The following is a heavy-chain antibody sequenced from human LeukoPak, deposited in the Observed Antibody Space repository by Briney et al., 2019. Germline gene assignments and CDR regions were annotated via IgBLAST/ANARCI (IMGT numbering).Heavy chain of an antibody. Sequence: SETLSLTCTVSGGAISSYYWSWIRQPPGKGLEWIWDIYYSGSTNYNSSPKSRVTISVDTTTNKFSLKLSSLGPAHTPAYYCAGVHYGDYGRHFHYWGQGTLVTVSS. CDR1: GGAISSYY. D-gene: IGHD4-17*01. CDR3: AGVHYGDYGRHFHY. J-gene: IGHJ4*02. V-gene: IGHV4-59*01. CDR2: IYYSGST.